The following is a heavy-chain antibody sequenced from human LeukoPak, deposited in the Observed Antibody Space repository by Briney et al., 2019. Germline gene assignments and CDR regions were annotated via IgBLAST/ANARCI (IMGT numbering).Heavy chain of an antibody. V-gene: IGHV3-74*01. CDR2: INGDGSAS. CDR1: TFTFSIYW. CDR3: ATGSGTYYDS. Sequence: GGSLRLSCEASTFTFSIYWMHWVRQAPGKGLVWVSYINGDGSASNYADSVKGRLTTSRDNAKNTLYLQMNSLRAEDTAVYYCATGSGTYYDSWGQGTLVTVSS. D-gene: IGHD3-10*01. J-gene: IGHJ4*02.